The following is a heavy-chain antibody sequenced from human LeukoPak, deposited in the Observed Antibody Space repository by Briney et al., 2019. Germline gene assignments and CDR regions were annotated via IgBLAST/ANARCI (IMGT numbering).Heavy chain of an antibody. J-gene: IGHJ6*02. Sequence: SETLSLTCAVYGGSFSGYYWSWIRQPPGKGLEWIGEINHSGSTNYNPSLKSRVTISVDTSKNQFSLKLSSVTAADTAVYYCARGPRGPLGLRYYYYGMDVWGQGTTVTVSS. D-gene: IGHD7-27*01. CDR3: ARGPRGPLGLRYYYYGMDV. V-gene: IGHV4-34*01. CDR2: INHSGST. CDR1: GGSFSGYY.